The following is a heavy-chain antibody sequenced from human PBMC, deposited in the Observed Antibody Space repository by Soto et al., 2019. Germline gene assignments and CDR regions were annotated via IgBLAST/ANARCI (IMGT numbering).Heavy chain of an antibody. Sequence: TGGSLRLSCAASGFTFSSYAMSWVRQAPGKGLEWVSAISGSGGSTYYADSVKGRFTISRDNSKNTLYLQMNSLRAEDTAVYYCAKAPDIVAVVAATAVSNYWGQGTLVTVFS. V-gene: IGHV3-23*01. CDR1: GFTFSSYA. D-gene: IGHD2-15*01. CDR3: AKAPDIVAVVAATAVSNY. CDR2: ISGSGGST. J-gene: IGHJ4*02.